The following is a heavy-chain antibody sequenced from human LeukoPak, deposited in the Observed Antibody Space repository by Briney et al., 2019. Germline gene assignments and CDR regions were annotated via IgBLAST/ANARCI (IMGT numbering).Heavy chain of an antibody. D-gene: IGHD3-10*01. CDR1: GGSISSGGYS. CDR2: VFYSGTT. J-gene: IGHJ4*02. CDR3: ARAGVRGVIQYPSNNFDY. Sequence: PSETLSLTCTVSGGSISSGGYSWNWIRQPPGQGLEWIGCVFYSGTTYYNPSLKSRVSISVDTTKNQFSLKLSSVTAADTAVYYCARAGVRGVIQYPSNNFDYWGQGNLVTVSS. V-gene: IGHV4-30-4*07.